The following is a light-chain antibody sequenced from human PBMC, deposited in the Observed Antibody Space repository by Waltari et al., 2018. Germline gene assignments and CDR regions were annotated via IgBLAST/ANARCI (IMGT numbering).Light chain of an antibody. CDR2: KVS. CDR3: MQGTHWLWT. Sequence: DVVMTQSPLSLPVTLGQPASISCRSSQSLVHSAGNTYLNWFQQRPGQSPRRLIYKVSNRDSGVPDRFSGSGSGTDFTLKISRVEAEDVGVYYCMQGTHWLWTFGQGTKVEIK. J-gene: IGKJ1*01. V-gene: IGKV2-30*02. CDR1: QSLVHSAGNTY.